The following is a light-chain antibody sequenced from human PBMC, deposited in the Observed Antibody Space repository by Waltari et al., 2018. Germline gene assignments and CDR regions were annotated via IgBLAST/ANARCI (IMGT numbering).Light chain of an antibody. Sequence: EIVFTRSPGTLSLSPGERATLSCRASQRVGKSLAWYQQKPGQSPRLLIYDASSRATAIPDRFSGSGFGTDFSLTISRLEPEDFAVYYCLKYVGLPATFGQGTKVEIK. J-gene: IGKJ1*01. CDR2: DAS. CDR3: LKYVGLPAT. V-gene: IGKV3-20*01. CDR1: QRVGKS.